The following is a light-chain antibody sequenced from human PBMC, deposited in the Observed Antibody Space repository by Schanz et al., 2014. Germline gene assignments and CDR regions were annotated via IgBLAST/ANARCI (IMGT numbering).Light chain of an antibody. CDR3: QQRSNWPPIT. CDR1: QSVSIN. CDR2: GAS. J-gene: IGKJ5*01. Sequence: EVVMTQSPATLSVSPGERATLSCRASQSVSINLAWYQQKPGQAPRLLIYGASTRATGIPARFSGIGSGTEFTLTISSLQSEDFAVYYCQQRSNWPPITFGQGTRLEIK. V-gene: IGKV3-15*01.